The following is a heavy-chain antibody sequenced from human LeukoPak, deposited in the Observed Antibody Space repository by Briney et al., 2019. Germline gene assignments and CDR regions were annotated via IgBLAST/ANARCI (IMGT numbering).Heavy chain of an antibody. V-gene: IGHV4-30-2*01. CDR2: IYHSGST. CDR1: GGSISSGGYY. D-gene: IGHD5-12*01. CDR3: ARDAGYSGYDEGFDP. J-gene: IGHJ5*02. Sequence: PSETLSLTCTVSGGSISSGGYYWSWIRQPPGKGLEWIGYIYHSGSTYYNPSLKSRVTISVDTSKNQFSLKLSSVTAADTAVYYCARDAGYSGYDEGFDPWGQGTLVTVSS.